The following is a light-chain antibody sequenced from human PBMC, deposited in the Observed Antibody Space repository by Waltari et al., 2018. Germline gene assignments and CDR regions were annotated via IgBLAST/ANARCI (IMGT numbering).Light chain of an antibody. Sequence: QLVLTQSPSASASLGASVKLTCTLDSGNSSNIIAWLQQQPEKGPRYLLKVNSDGSHSKGAEIPDRFSGSSSGPERYLIISSVQSEDEADYYCQTGGHGTWVFGGGTKLTVL. CDR3: QTGGHGTWV. J-gene: IGLJ3*02. V-gene: IGLV4-69*01. CDR1: SGNSSNI. CDR2: VNSDGSH.